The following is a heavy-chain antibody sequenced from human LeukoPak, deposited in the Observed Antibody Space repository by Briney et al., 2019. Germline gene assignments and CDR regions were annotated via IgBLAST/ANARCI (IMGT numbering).Heavy chain of an antibody. CDR3: ARDFGRDGTHMDV. J-gene: IGHJ6*02. Sequence: GGSLRLSCAASGFTFNIYSMNWVRQAPGKGLEWVSSISGTSNYIYYADSVKGRFTISRDNSKNTLYLQMNSLRADDTAVYYCARDFGRDGTHMDVWGQGTTVTVS. V-gene: IGHV3-21*04. CDR1: GFTFNIYS. CDR2: ISGTSNYI. D-gene: IGHD5-24*01.